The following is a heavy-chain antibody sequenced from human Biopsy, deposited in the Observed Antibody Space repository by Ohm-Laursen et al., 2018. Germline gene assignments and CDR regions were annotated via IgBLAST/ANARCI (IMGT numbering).Heavy chain of an antibody. CDR3: ARDSGILNYGNFKYYHYYGMDV. CDR2: IYYSVMT. Sequence: GTLSLTCTVSGDSVTKYYWSWIRQPPGKGLEWIVHIYYSVMTNYNPSLQSRVSISVDTSRNQVSLTLSSVTAADTAVCYCARDSGILNYGNFKYYHYYGMDVWGQGTKVTVSS. D-gene: IGHD4-11*01. J-gene: IGHJ6*02. CDR1: GDSVTKYY. V-gene: IGHV4-59*02.